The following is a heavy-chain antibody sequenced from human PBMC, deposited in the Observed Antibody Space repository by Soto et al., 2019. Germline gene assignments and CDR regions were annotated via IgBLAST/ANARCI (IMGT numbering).Heavy chain of an antibody. CDR2: ISSNGGST. CDR1: GFTFSSYA. D-gene: IGHD3-22*01. CDR3: VKRAYYDSSCVPPGDAFDI. V-gene: IGHV3-64D*06. J-gene: IGHJ3*02. Sequence: GSLRLSCSASGFTFSSYAMHWVRQAPGKGLEYVSAISSNGGSTYYADSVKGRFTISRDNSKNTLYLQMSSLRAEDTAVYYCVKRAYYDSSCVPPGDAFDIWGQGTMVTVSS.